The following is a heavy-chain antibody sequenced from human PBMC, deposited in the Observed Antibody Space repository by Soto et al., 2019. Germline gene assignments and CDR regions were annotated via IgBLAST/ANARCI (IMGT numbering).Heavy chain of an antibody. J-gene: IGHJ6*02. CDR1: GGSISSSSYY. Sequence: PSETLSLACTVSGGSISSSSYYWGWIRQPPGKGLEWIGEINHSGSTNYNPSLKSRVTISVDTSKNQFSLKLSSVTAADTAVYYCARGRGVVVLAAVAFYYYYGMDVWGQRTTVTVSS. CDR2: INHSGST. D-gene: IGHD2-2*01. V-gene: IGHV4-39*07. CDR3: ARGRGVVVLAAVAFYYYYGMDV.